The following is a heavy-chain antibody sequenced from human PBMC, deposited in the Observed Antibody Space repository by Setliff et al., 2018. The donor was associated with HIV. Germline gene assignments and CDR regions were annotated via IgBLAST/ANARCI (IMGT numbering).Heavy chain of an antibody. CDR2: ISVSSSTI. V-gene: IGHV3-48*01. CDR1: GFTFSSYN. J-gene: IGHJ1*01. CDR3: ARGTGDSSGYYYYSQYFQH. D-gene: IGHD3-22*01. Sequence: GSLRLSCAASGFTFSSYNMNWVRQAPGKGLEWVSYISVSSSTIYYADSVKGRFTISRDNAKNSLYLQMNSLRAEDTAVYYCARGTGDSSGYYYYSQYFQHWGRGTLVTVSS.